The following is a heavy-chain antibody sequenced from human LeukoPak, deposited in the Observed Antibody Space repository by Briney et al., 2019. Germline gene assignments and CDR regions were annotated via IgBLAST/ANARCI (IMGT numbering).Heavy chain of an antibody. CDR1: GFTFSSYG. CDR2: IRFDGSDK. J-gene: IGHJ4*02. D-gene: IGHD2-21*02. Sequence: HPGGSLRLSCAASGFTFSSYGMHWVRQAPGKGLEWVAYIRFDGSDKYYADSVKGRFTISRDDSTNTLYLQMNSLRAEDTAVYYCAKGSGGGDCYFDFWGQGTLVTVSS. V-gene: IGHV3-30*02. CDR3: AKGSGGGDCYFDF.